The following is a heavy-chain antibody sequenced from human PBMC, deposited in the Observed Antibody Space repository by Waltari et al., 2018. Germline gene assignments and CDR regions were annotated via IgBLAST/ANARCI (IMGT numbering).Heavy chain of an antibody. CDR2: ISYNGRNI. D-gene: IGHD3-22*01. CDR1: EFTFMTYA. CDR3: ARDYCDRTNCHGMDV. J-gene: IGHJ6*02. Sequence: QVQVVESGGGVVQPGRYLRLSCAAFEFTFMTYARPWVRQAPGKGLEWVAVISYNGRNIYYEDSVKGRFTISRDNSKKTLYLQMSSLRAEDTAVYYCARDYCDRTNCHGMDVWGQGTTVTVSS. V-gene: IGHV3-30*04.